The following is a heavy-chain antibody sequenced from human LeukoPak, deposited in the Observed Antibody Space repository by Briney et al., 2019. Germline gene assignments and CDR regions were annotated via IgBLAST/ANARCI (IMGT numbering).Heavy chain of an antibody. J-gene: IGHJ5*02. CDR2: IYHSGST. CDR1: GGSISSGSYF. D-gene: IGHD1-26*01. Sequence: PSQTLSLTCTVSGGSISSGSYFWSWIRQPPGKGLECLGTIYHSGSTYYNPSLKSRVTISVDTSKNQFSLKLRSVTAADTAIYYCARSGGLGARRTEGWFDPWGQGTLVTVSS. CDR3: ARSGGLGARRTEGWFDP. V-gene: IGHV4-30-2*01.